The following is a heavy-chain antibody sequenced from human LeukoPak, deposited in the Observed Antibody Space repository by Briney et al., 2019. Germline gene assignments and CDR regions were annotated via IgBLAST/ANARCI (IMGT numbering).Heavy chain of an antibody. V-gene: IGHV6-1*01. Sequence: SQTLSLTCAISGDSVSSNSAAWNWIRQSPSRGLDWLGRTYYRSKWYNDYAVSVKSRITINPDTSKNQFSLQLNSVTPEDTAVYYCARVGQWLVQNWFDPWGQGTLVTVSS. J-gene: IGHJ5*02. CDR2: TYYRSKWYN. CDR3: ARVGQWLVQNWFDP. D-gene: IGHD6-19*01. CDR1: GDSVSSNSAA.